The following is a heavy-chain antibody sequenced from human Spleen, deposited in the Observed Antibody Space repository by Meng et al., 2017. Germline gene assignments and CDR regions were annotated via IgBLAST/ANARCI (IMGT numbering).Heavy chain of an antibody. J-gene: IGHJ4*02. CDR3: ARERFVNPGSGISY. D-gene: IGHD3-10*01. Sequence: EVQLVESGGGLVKPGGSLRLSCATSGFTFSGYNMNWVRQAPGKGLEWVSSISSSSSYIYYADSVKGRFTISRDNAKNSLYLQMNSLRAEDTAVYYCARERFVNPGSGISYWGQGTLVTVSS. V-gene: IGHV3-21*01. CDR1: GFTFSGYN. CDR2: ISSSSSYI.